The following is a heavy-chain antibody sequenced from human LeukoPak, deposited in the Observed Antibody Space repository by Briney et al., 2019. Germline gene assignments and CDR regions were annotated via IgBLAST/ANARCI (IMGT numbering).Heavy chain of an antibody. Sequence: GGSLRLSFAAPGFSFSTFAMTWVRRAPGKGLEWVSGISGSGGSPYYADSVKGRFTISRDTSKNTLYLQMNSLRAEDTAVYYCAKAVYDSSGSFDFWGQGTLVTVSS. J-gene: IGHJ4*02. CDR2: ISGSGGSP. CDR3: AKAVYDSSGSFDF. CDR1: GFSFSTFA. D-gene: IGHD3-22*01. V-gene: IGHV3-23*01.